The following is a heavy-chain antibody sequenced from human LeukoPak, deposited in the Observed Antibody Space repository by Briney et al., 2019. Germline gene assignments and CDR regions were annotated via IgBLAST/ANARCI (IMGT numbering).Heavy chain of an antibody. J-gene: IGHJ3*02. CDR2: IIPIFGTA. Sequence: SVKVSCKASGGTFSSYAISWVRQAPGQGLEWMGGIIPIFGTANYAQKFQGRVTITADKSTSTAYMELSSQRSEDTAVYYCARATVAGTGVDIWGQGTMVTVSS. CDR1: GGTFSSYA. D-gene: IGHD6-19*01. CDR3: ARATVAGTGVDI. V-gene: IGHV1-69*06.